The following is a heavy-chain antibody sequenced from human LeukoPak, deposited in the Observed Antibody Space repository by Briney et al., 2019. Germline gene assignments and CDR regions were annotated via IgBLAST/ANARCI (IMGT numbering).Heavy chain of an antibody. CDR1: GGSFSGYY. J-gene: IGHJ4*02. CDR3: ARGNYGDYDRVSDY. V-gene: IGHV4-34*01. D-gene: IGHD4-17*01. CDR2: INHSGST. Sequence: SETLSLTCAVYGGSFSGYYWSWIRQPPGKGLEWIGEINHSGSTNYNPSLKSRVTISVDTSKNQFSLKLSSVTAADTAGYYCARGNYGDYDRVSDYWGQGTLVTVSS.